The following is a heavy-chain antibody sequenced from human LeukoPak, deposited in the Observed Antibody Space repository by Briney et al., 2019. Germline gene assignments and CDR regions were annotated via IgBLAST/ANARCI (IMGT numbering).Heavy chain of an antibody. V-gene: IGHV3-48*04. D-gene: IGHD6-19*01. J-gene: IGHJ4*02. CDR2: MTTSGNTI. CDR1: GITFSGYS. Sequence: PGGSLRLSCVVSGITFSGYSMIWVRQAPGKGLEWLSFMTTSGNTIFYAESVKERFTISRDNAKNSLYLEMNSLRAEDTAVYYCARDRTSSGWYSTYYFDYWGQGTLVTVSS. CDR3: ARDRTSSGWYSTYYFDY.